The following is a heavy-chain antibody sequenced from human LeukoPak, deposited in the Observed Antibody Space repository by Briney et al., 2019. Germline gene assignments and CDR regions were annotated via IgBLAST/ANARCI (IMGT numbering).Heavy chain of an antibody. Sequence: SETLSLTCTVSGGSISSYYWSWIRRPPGKELEWIGYIFYSGYTHYNPSLNSRVTFSVDTSKDQSSLKLNSVTAADTAVYYCARRGTDNWYFDLWGRGTLVSVSS. CDR2: IFYSGYT. J-gene: IGHJ2*01. V-gene: IGHV4-59*08. CDR1: GGSISSYY. D-gene: IGHD2-8*02. CDR3: ARRGTDNWYFDL.